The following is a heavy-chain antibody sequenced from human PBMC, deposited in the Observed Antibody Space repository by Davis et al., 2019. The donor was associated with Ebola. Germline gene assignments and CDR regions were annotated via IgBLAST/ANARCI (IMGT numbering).Heavy chain of an antibody. D-gene: IGHD1-7*01. Sequence: AASVKVSCKASGYTFTSYDINWVRQATGQGLEWMGWMNPNSGNTGYAQKFQGRVTMTRNTSISTAYMELSSLKSEDTAVYYCERVRGPGVELRWFDPWGQGTLVTVSS. CDR3: ERVRGPGVELRWFDP. CDR1: GYTFTSYD. J-gene: IGHJ5*02. V-gene: IGHV1-8*02. CDR2: MNPNSGNT.